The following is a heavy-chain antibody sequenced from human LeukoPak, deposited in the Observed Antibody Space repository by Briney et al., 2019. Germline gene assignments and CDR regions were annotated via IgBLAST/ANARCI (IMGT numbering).Heavy chain of an antibody. CDR2: RRYDGSSE. CDR1: GFTFSTYG. J-gene: IGHJ6*03. D-gene: IGHD1-26*01. CDR3: ARNSGRYFYYYYMDV. Sequence: PGGSLRLFCAPSGFTFSTYGMHWVRQAPGKGLEWVAFRRYDGSSEYYADSVKGRFTLSRDNSKNTLYLQMNSLRADDTAVYYCARNSGRYFYYYYMDVWGKGTTVTVSS. V-gene: IGHV3-30*02.